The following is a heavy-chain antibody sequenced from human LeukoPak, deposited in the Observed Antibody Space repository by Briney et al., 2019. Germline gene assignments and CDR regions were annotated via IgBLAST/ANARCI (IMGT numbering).Heavy chain of an antibody. J-gene: IGHJ4*02. V-gene: IGHV1-2*02. Sequence: ASVKVSCKASGYTFTGYYMHWVRQAPGQGLEWMGWINPNSGGTNYAQKFQGRVTITRDTSISTAYMELSRLRSDDTAVCYCARVIPRKQLVLYYWGQGTLVTVSS. CDR3: ARVIPRKQLVLYY. CDR2: INPNSGGT. D-gene: IGHD6-6*01. CDR1: GYTFTGYY.